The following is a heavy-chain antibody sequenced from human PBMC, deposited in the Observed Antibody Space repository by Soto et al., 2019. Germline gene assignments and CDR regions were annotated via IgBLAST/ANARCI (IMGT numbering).Heavy chain of an antibody. V-gene: IGHV4-39*01. J-gene: IGHJ4*02. Sequence: SETLSLTCPVSGGSISSNIDYWGWIRQPPGKGLEWIGNIHYSGSTYYDSSLQSRVTISIDTSKNQFSLKLSSVTATDTAVYYCASQHYYDSSGYYVVYWGQGTLVTVSS. D-gene: IGHD3-22*01. CDR1: GGSISSNIDY. CDR2: IHYSGST. CDR3: ASQHYYDSSGYYVVY.